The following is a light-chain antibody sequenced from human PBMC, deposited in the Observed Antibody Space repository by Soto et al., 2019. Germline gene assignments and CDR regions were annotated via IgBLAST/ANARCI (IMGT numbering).Light chain of an antibody. V-gene: IGKV2D-29*01. Sequence: DIVMTQAPLSLSVTPGQPASISCKSSQSLLHSNGKTPLYWYLQKPGQPPQILIYELSKRFSGVADRFNGSGSGTAFTLKISRGEAGDAGVYYCMQSIQLPRTFGQGTKVEIK. J-gene: IGKJ1*01. CDR2: ELS. CDR1: QSLLHSNGKTP. CDR3: MQSIQLPRT.